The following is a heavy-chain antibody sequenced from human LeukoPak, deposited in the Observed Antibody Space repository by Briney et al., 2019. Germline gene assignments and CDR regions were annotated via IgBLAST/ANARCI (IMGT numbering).Heavy chain of an antibody. CDR1: GYTFTSYD. CDR2: MNPNSGNT. Sequence: ASVKVSCKASGYTFTSYDINWVRQATGQGLEWMGWMNPNSGNTGYAQKFQGRVTMTRDTSTSTVYMELSSLRSEDTAVYYCARAYDYSNYFDYWGQGTLVTVSS. J-gene: IGHJ4*02. D-gene: IGHD4-11*01. CDR3: ARAYDYSNYFDY. V-gene: IGHV1-8*01.